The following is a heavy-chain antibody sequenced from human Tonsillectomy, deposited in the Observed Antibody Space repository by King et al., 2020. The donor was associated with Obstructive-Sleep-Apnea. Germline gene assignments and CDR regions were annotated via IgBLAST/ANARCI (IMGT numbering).Heavy chain of an antibody. Sequence: VQLVESGGGLVQPGGSLRLSCKASGFIFMSYWMNWVRQDPGKGLEWVASIKYDGSEKKYVDSVKGRFIISRANAKNLLFLEMNSLTAEDTAVYFCARVPISHWGQGILVAVSS. CDR2: IKYDGSEK. V-gene: IGHV3-7*03. D-gene: IGHD3-3*02. J-gene: IGHJ4*02. CDR3: ARVPISH. CDR1: GFIFMSYW.